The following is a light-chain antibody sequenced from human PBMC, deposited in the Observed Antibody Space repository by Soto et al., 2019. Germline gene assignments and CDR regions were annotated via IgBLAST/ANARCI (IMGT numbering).Light chain of an antibody. Sequence: EIVLTQSPGTLSLSPGERATLSCRASQSVSSSYLAWYQQKPGQAPRLLIYGASSRATGIPDRFSGSGSGTDFTLTISRLEPEAFAVYYCQQYGSSLWTFRQGTKVEIK. V-gene: IGKV3-20*01. CDR1: QSVSSSY. CDR2: GAS. J-gene: IGKJ1*01. CDR3: QQYGSSLWT.